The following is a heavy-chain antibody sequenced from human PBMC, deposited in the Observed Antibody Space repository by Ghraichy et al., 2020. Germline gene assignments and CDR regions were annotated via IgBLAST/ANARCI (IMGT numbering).Heavy chain of an antibody. CDR3: AREDTVVRGYYGMDV. Sequence: SETLSLTCTVSGGSISSGFYYWSWIRQPAGKGLEWIGRIYTSGSTNYNPSLNSRVTISVDTSKNQFSLTLSSVTAADTAVYYCAREDTVVRGYYGMDVWGQGTTVTVSS. D-gene: IGHD4-23*01. J-gene: IGHJ6*02. CDR1: GGSISSGFYY. V-gene: IGHV4-61*02. CDR2: IYTSGST.